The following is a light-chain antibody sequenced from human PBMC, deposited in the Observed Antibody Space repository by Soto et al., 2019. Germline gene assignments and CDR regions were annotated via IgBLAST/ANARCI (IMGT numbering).Light chain of an antibody. CDR1: SSNIGAGYN. V-gene: IGLV1-40*01. J-gene: IGLJ3*02. CDR3: QSYDNSLSGWV. CDR2: GNI. Sequence: QSVLTQPPSVSGAPGQRVTISCTGSSSNIGAGYNVHWYQQFPGTAPKLLIYGNINRPSGVPDRFSASNSGTSASLAITGLQAEDEADYYCQSYDNSLSGWVFGGGTKLTVL.